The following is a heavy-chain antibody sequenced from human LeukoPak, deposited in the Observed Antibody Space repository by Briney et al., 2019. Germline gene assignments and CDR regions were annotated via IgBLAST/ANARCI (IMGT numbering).Heavy chain of an antibody. CDR3: ARDRYIAYYDSSGYYYYY. J-gene: IGHJ4*02. CDR1: GFTFSSYW. V-gene: IGHV3-7*01. CDR2: INEDGSDT. Sequence: PGGSLRLSCAASGFTFSSYWMSWVRQAPGKGLEWVANINEDGSDTNYVDSVKGRFTISRDNAKNTLYLQMNRLRDEDTAVYYCARDRYIAYYDSSGYYYYYWGQGTLVTVSS. D-gene: IGHD3-22*01.